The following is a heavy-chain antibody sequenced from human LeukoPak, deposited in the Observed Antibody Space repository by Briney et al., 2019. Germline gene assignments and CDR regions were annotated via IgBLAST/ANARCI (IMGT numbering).Heavy chain of an antibody. Sequence: SETLSLTCAVYGGSFSGHYWSWIRQPPGKGLEWIGEINHSGSTNYNPSLKSRVTISVDTSKNQFSLKLSSVTAADTAVYYCARRSAAKDAFDIWGQGTMVTVSS. J-gene: IGHJ3*02. V-gene: IGHV4-34*01. CDR3: ARRSAAKDAFDI. CDR1: GGSFSGHY. D-gene: IGHD6-25*01. CDR2: INHSGST.